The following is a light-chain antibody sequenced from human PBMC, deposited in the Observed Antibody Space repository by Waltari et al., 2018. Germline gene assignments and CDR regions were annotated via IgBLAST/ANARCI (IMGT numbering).Light chain of an antibody. V-gene: IGLV7-46*01. J-gene: IGLJ2*01. CDR1: TVPVTRGHL. Sequence: QAVVTQEPSLTVSPGGTVPPTCASSTVPVTRGHLPYWFQQKPCQAPRTLIYATSNKHSGTPVRFSGSLLGGKAALTLSGAQPEDEADYYCLISFGGAEEIFGGGTKLTVL. CDR3: LISFGGAEEI. CDR2: ATS.